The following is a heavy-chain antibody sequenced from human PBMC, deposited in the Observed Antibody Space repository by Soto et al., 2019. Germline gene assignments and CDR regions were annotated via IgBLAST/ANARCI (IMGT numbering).Heavy chain of an antibody. CDR2: ISSSSSTI. J-gene: IGHJ3*02. CDR3: ARAPISSSVLNRGSRDACDI. Sequence: EVQLVESGGGLVQPGGSLRLSCAASGFTFSSYSMNWVRQAPGKGLEWVSYISSSSSTIYYADSVKGRFTISRDNAKNTLYLQMNSLRAEDTAVYYCARAPISSSVLNRGSRDACDIWGQGTMVTVSS. CDR1: GFTFSSYS. V-gene: IGHV3-48*01. D-gene: IGHD6-6*01.